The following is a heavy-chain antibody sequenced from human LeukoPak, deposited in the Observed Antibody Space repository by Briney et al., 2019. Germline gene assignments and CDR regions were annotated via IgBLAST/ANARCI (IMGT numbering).Heavy chain of an antibody. Sequence: PGGSVRLSCAASGFTFSNYAMHWVRQAPGKGLEWVAVIYSGGSTYYADPVKGRFTISRDNSKNTLHLQMNSLRAEDTAVYYCARASDYGDYDGSYDFDYWGQGTLVTVSS. CDR1: GFTFSNYA. J-gene: IGHJ4*02. V-gene: IGHV3-66*01. CDR3: ARASDYGDYDGSYDFDY. D-gene: IGHD4-17*01. CDR2: IYSGGST.